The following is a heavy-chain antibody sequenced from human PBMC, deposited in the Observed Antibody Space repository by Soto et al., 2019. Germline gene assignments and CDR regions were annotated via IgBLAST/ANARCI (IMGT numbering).Heavy chain of an antibody. CDR2: IIPIFGTA. J-gene: IGHJ4*02. V-gene: IGHV1-69*01. CDR3: ASQYSWSYSEGY. D-gene: IGHD1-26*01. CDR1: GGTFSSYA. Sequence: QVQLVQSGAEVKKPGSSVKVSCKASGGTFSSYAISWVRQSPGQGLEWMGGIIPIFGTANYAQKFQGRVTITADESTSTAYMELSSLRSEVMAVYYCASQYSWSYSEGYWGQGTLVTVSS.